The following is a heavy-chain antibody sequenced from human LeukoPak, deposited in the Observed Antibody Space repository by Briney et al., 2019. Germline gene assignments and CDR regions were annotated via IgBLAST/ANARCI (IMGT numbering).Heavy chain of an antibody. Sequence: GGSLRLSCSASGFTFSNYDMGWVRQAPGEGRGWVCSITASGFTNYADSARGRFTISRDNAKNTLYLQMNSLRAEDTALYYCGKYLQPSGYPYALDMWGQGTMVTVSS. D-gene: IGHD5-12*01. CDR3: GKYLQPSGYPYALDM. V-gene: IGHV3-23*01. J-gene: IGHJ3*02. CDR2: ITASGFT. CDR1: GFTFSNYD.